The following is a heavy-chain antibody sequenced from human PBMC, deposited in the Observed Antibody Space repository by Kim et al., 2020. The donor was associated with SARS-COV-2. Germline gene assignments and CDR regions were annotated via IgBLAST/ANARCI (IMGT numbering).Heavy chain of an antibody. Sequence: YAHKRQGRVTMTTDTSTSTAYMELRSLRSDDTAVYYCARDDIVATLYFDYWGQGTLVTVSS. V-gene: IGHV1-18*01. D-gene: IGHD5-12*01. CDR3: ARDDIVATLYFDY. J-gene: IGHJ4*02.